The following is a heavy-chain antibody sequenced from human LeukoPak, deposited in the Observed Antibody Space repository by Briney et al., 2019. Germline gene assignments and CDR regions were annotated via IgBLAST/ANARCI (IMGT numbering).Heavy chain of an antibody. V-gene: IGHV3-23*01. CDR1: GFTFKDYA. J-gene: IGHJ3*02. CDR2: ISGSGGTT. CDR3: VRDGFNYTSRDNDGFDI. Sequence: GSLRLSCAASGFTFKDYAMTWVRQAPGKGLEWVSAISGSGGTTYYADSVKGRLTVSRDNSKNTLYLQVNSLRAEDTAVYYCVRDGFNYTSRDNDGFDIWGQGTMVTVSS. D-gene: IGHD4-11*01.